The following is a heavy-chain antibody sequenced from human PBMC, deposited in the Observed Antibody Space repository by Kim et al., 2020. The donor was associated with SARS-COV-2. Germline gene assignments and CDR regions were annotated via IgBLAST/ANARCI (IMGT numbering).Heavy chain of an antibody. J-gene: IGHJ4*02. CDR3: ARESYDYVWGSYRYPYFDY. V-gene: IGHV4-34*01. CDR1: GGSFSGYY. D-gene: IGHD3-16*02. Sequence: SETLSLTCAVYGGSFSGYYWSWIRQPPGKGLEWIGEINHSGSTNYNPSLKSRVTISVDTSKNPFSLKLSSVTAADTAVYYCARESYDYVWGSYRYPYFDYWGQGTLVTVSS. CDR2: INHSGST.